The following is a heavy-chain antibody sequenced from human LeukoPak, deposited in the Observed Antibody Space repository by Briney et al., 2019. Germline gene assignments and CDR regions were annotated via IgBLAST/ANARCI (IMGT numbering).Heavy chain of an antibody. D-gene: IGHD7-27*01. CDR2: INWNGGST. J-gene: IGHJ3*02. CDR3: AGAKKLGWDIDAFDI. Sequence: GGSLRLSCAASGFTFDDYGMSWVRQAPGKGLEWVSGINWNGGSTGYADSVKGRFTISRDNSKNTLYLQMNSLRAEDTAVYYCAGAKKLGWDIDAFDIWGQGTMVTVSS. V-gene: IGHV3-20*04. CDR1: GFTFDDYG.